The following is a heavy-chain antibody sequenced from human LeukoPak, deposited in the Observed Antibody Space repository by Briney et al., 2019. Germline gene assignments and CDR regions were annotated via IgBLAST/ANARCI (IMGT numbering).Heavy chain of an antibody. Sequence: SETLSLTCTVSGGSISSGDYYWSWIRQPPGKGLEWIGYIYHSGSTYYNPSLKSRVTISVDRSKNQFSLKLSSVTAADTAVYYCARGDPEPLDYWGQGTLVTVSS. J-gene: IGHJ4*02. D-gene: IGHD1-14*01. CDR3: ARGDPEPLDY. CDR2: IYHSGST. V-gene: IGHV4-30-2*01. CDR1: GGSISSGDYY.